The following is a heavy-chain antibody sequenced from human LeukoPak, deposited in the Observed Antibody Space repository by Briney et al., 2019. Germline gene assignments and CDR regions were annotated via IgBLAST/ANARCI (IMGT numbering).Heavy chain of an antibody. CDR3: ARGPGCSSTSCYIHYYYGMDV. CDR2: IYYSGST. D-gene: IGHD2-2*02. Sequence: SETLSLTCTVSGGSISSSSYYWGWIRQPPGKGLEWIGSIYYSGSTYYNPSLKSRATISVDTSKNQFSLKLSSVTAADTAVYYCARGPGCSSTSCYIHYYYGMDVWGQGTTVTVSS. CDR1: GGSISSSSYY. V-gene: IGHV4-39*01. J-gene: IGHJ6*02.